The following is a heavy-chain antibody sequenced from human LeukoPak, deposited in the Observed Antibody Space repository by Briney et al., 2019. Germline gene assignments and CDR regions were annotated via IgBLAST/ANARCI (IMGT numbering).Heavy chain of an antibody. CDR2: LKSRGSGGTA. CDR1: GFTFSSYS. V-gene: IGHV3-15*01. J-gene: IGHJ5*02. CDR3: SWELDVSFGRRLEH. Sequence: PGGSLRLSCAASGFTFSSYSMNWVRQAPGKGLEWVGRLKSRGSGGTADYSAPVKGRFTVSRDDSRNTLYLQMNSLTIEDTAVYFCSWELDVSFGRRLEHWGQGALVTVAS. D-gene: IGHD1-1*01.